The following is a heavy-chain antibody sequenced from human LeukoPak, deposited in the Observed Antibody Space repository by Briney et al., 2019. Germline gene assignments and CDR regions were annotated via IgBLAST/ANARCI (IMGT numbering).Heavy chain of an antibody. CDR1: GFTFSTYW. Sequence: GGSLRLSCAASGFTFSTYWMSWVRQAPGKGLEWVANIKRDGSEKYYVDSVKGRFTISRDNAKNSLYLQMNSLRAEDTAVYYCASGSVWYSSGWYYYWGQGTLVTVSS. CDR2: IKRDGSEK. J-gene: IGHJ4*02. D-gene: IGHD6-19*01. V-gene: IGHV3-7*01. CDR3: ASGSVWYSSGWYYY.